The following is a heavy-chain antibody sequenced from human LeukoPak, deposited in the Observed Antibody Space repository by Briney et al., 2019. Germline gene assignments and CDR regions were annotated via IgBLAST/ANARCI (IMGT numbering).Heavy chain of an antibody. V-gene: IGHV1-69*13. D-gene: IGHD5-12*01. J-gene: IGHJ5*02. CDR3: AGGAYMDLRRSFDP. CDR2: ILPITATS. CDR1: GGTFSNNA. Sequence: SVKVSCKASGGTFSNNAISWVRQAPGQGLEWMGGILPITATSNYAQKFQGRVSFTADESTSTAYMELSSLRSDDTAVYYCAGGAYMDLRRSFDPWGQGTLVTVSS.